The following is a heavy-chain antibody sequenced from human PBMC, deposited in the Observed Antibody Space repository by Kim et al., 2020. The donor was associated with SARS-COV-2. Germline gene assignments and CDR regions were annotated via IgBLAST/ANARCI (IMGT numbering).Heavy chain of an antibody. Sequence: NCNPSLKSRVTISVDTSKNQFSLKLSSVTAADRAVYYCARSQYYFGSGIDYWGQGTLVTVSS. V-gene: IGHV4-34*01. CDR3: ARSQYYFGSGIDY. J-gene: IGHJ4*02. D-gene: IGHD3-10*01.